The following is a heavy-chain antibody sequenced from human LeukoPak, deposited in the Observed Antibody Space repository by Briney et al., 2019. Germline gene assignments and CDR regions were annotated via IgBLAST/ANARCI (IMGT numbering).Heavy chain of an antibody. Sequence: HPGGSLRLSCAASGFTFSNYAMSWVRQAPGKGLEWVSAISGSGNSTYYADSVKGRFTISRGNSKNTLYLQMNSLRAEDTAVYYCAKDGIRDYDSSGYYYARFDYWGQGTLVTVSS. CDR3: AKDGIRDYDSSGYYYARFDY. J-gene: IGHJ4*02. CDR1: GFTFSNYA. CDR2: ISGSGNST. V-gene: IGHV3-23*01. D-gene: IGHD3-22*01.